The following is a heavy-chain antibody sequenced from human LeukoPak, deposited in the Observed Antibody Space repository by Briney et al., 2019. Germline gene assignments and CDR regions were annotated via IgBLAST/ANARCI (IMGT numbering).Heavy chain of an antibody. CDR2: ISSNGGST. Sequence: GGSLRLSCSASGFTLSIYAMHWVRQAPGKGLECVSAISSNGGSTYYADSVKGRFTISRDNSKTTLYLQMSSLRAEDTAVYYGVKDREGFDPWGQGPLVTVSS. CDR1: GFTLSIYA. CDR3: VKDREGFDP. V-gene: IGHV3-64D*06. J-gene: IGHJ5*02.